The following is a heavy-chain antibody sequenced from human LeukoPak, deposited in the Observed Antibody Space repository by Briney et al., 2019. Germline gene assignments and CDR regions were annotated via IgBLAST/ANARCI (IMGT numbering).Heavy chain of an antibody. D-gene: IGHD6-13*01. J-gene: IGHJ4*02. V-gene: IGHV4-39*01. CDR1: GGSISSSSYY. Sequence: SETLSLTCTVSGGSISSSSYYWGWIRQPPGKGLEWIGSIYYSGSTYYNPSLKSRVTISVDTSKNQFSLKLSSVTAADTAVYYCARATYSSSWYGGGGNDYWGQGTLVTVSS. CDR2: IYYSGST. CDR3: ARATYSSSWYGGGGNDY.